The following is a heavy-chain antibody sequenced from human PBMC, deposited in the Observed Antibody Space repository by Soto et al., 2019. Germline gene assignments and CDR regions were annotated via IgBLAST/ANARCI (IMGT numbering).Heavy chain of an antibody. CDR3: ASQWLGNHDAFDI. Sequence: GGSLRLSCAASGFAVSSKYMSWVRQAPGKGLEWVSLIYSGGNTYYPHSVKGRLTISGDNSKNTLYLQMNSLRAEDTAVYYCASQWLGNHDAFDIWGQGTLVTVSS. D-gene: IGHD3-10*01. V-gene: IGHV3-53*01. CDR2: IYSGGNT. J-gene: IGHJ3*02. CDR1: GFAVSSKY.